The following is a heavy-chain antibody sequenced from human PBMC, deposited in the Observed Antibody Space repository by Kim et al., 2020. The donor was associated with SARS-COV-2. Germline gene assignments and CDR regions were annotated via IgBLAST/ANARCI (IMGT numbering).Heavy chain of an antibody. J-gene: IGHJ3*02. D-gene: IGHD1-26*01. Sequence: SETLSLTCAVYGGSFSGYYWSWIRQPPGKGLEWIGEINHSGSTNYNPSLKSRVTISVDTSKNQFSLKLSSVTAADTAVYYCARGGGWDHGRAFDIWGQGT. V-gene: IGHV4-34*01. CDR1: GGSFSGYY. CDR3: ARGGGWDHGRAFDI. CDR2: INHSGST.